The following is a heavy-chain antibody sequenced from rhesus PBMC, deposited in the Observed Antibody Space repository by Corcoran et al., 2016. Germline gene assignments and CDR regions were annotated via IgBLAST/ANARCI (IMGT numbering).Heavy chain of an antibody. CDR2: IGGSSRST. Sequence: QVQLQESGPGLVKPSETLSLTCAVSGYSISSGYGWSWIRQPPGKGLEWIGYIGGSSRSTNYNPPLKSRVTISKDTSKNQFSLKLSAVTAADTAVYYCAREGICTGSGCYTYGLDSWGQGVVVTVSS. J-gene: IGHJ6*01. CDR3: AREGICTGSGCYTYGLDS. CDR1: GYSISSGYG. D-gene: IGHD2-21*01. V-gene: IGHV4-127*01.